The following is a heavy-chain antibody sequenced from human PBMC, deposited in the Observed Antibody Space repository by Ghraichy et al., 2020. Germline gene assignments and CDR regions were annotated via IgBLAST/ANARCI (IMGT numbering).Heavy chain of an antibody. V-gene: IGHV3-74*01. CDR2: IRGDGGST. J-gene: IGHJ4*02. Sequence: GGSLRLSCAASGFTFSNYWMHWVRQAPGKGLVRVSGIRGDGGSTNYADSVKGRFTISRDNAKNTVYLQMNSLRAEDTAVYYCATDGPSAHGPDFDNWGQGTLVTVSS. CDR1: GFTFSNYW. CDR3: ATDGPSAHGPDFDN.